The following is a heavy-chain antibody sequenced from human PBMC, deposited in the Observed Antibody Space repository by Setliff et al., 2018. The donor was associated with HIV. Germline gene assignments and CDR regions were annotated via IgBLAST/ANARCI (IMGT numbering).Heavy chain of an antibody. V-gene: IGHV3-33*01. J-gene: IGHJ6*03. D-gene: IGHD2-15*01. CDR1: GFTLSSYG. Sequence: GGSLRLSCAASGFTLSSYGMHWVRQAPGKGLEWVAIIWYDGSSKYYADSVKGRFTISRDTSKDTLYLQMNSLRAEDTAVYYCARVVGVAPYYYMDVWGKGTTVTVSS. CDR2: IWYDGSSK. CDR3: ARVVGVAPYYYMDV.